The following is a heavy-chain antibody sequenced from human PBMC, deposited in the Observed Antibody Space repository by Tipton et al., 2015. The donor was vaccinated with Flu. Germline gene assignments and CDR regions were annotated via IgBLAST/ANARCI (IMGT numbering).Heavy chain of an antibody. CDR2: MNEDGSEK. D-gene: IGHD2-15*01. J-gene: IGHJ4*02. Sequence: GSLRLSCAASGFTFSKNWLSWVRQAPGKGLEWVANMNEDGSEKNYLDSAEGRFTISRDNAKNSLYLQMNSLRDEDTAVYYCAREWAGVAGDTRWDYWGQGTLVTVSS. CDR3: AREWAGVAGDTRWDY. V-gene: IGHV3-7*01. CDR1: GFTFSKNW.